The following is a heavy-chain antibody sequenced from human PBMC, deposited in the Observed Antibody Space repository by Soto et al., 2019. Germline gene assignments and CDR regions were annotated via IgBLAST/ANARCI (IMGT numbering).Heavy chain of an antibody. Sequence: QVQLVESGGGLVKPGGSLRLSCAASGFTFSDYYMSWIRQAPGKGLEWVSYISSSGSTIYYADSVKGRFTISRDNAKNSLYLQMNSLRAEDTAVYYCARDGPQEGFLEWPRYYYGMDVWGQGTTVTVSS. V-gene: IGHV3-11*01. J-gene: IGHJ6*02. CDR1: GFTFSDYY. D-gene: IGHD3-3*01. CDR2: ISSSGSTI. CDR3: ARDGPQEGFLEWPRYYYGMDV.